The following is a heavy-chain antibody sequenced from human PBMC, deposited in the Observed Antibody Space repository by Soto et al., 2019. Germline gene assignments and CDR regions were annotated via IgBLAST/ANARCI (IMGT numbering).Heavy chain of an antibody. CDR3: ARDVWELDYGDRSHFDY. J-gene: IGHJ4*02. CDR2: ISAYKGNT. Sequence: ASVKVSCTASGYTYTSNGSSWVRQAPGQGVEWMGWISAYKGNTNYTQKLQGRVTMTTDTSTSTAYMELRSLRFDDTAVYYYARDVWELDYGDRSHFDYWGQRTLVPVSS. D-gene: IGHD4-17*01. CDR1: GYTYTSNG. V-gene: IGHV1-18*01.